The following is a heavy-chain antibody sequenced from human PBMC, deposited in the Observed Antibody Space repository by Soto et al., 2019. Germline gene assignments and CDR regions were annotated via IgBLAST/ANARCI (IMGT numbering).Heavy chain of an antibody. CDR1: GYTFTSYG. V-gene: IGHV1-18*01. CDR3: ARDLVPGYTGFPDY. D-gene: IGHD5-12*01. CDR2: ISAYNGNT. J-gene: IGHJ4*02. Sequence: ASVKVSCKASGYTFTSYGISWVRQAPGQGLEWMGWISAYNGNTNFAQKLQGRVSFTTDTSSTTAYMELRSLTSDDTAVYYCARDLVPGYTGFPDYWGQGTLVTVSS.